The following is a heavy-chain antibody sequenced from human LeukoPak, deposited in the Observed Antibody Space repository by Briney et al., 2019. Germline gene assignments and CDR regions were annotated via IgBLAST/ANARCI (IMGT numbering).Heavy chain of an antibody. CDR2: INHSGST. CDR1: GGSFSGYY. V-gene: IGHV4-34*01. CDR3: ARGRFYYGSGSYYRRGWFDP. Sequence: SETLSLTCAVYGGSFSGYYWSWIRQPPGKGLEWIGEINHSGSTNYNPSLKSRVTISVDTSKNQFSLKLSSVTAADTAVYYCARGRFYYGSGSYYRRGWFDPWGQGTLVTVSS. D-gene: IGHD3-10*01. J-gene: IGHJ5*02.